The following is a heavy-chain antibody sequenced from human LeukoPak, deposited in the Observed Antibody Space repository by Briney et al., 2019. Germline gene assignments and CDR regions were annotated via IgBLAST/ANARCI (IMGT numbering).Heavy chain of an antibody. CDR3: ARAFTTSNEYFQH. CDR2: IIPILGIA. J-gene: IGHJ1*01. V-gene: IGHV1-69*04. CDR1: GGTFSSYA. D-gene: IGHD4-11*01. Sequence: RASVKVSCKASGGTFSSYAISWVRQAPGQGLEWMGRIIPILGIANYAQKFQGRVTITADKSTSTAYIELSSLRSQDTPLYYSARAFTTSNEYFQHWGQGTLVTVSS.